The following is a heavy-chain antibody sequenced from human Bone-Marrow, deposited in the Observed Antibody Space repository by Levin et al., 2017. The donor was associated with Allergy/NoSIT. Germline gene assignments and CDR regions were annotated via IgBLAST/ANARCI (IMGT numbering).Heavy chain of an antibody. J-gene: IGHJ5*02. Sequence: HGESLKISCKASGYTFTGYYMHWVRQAPGQGLEWMGRINPNSGGTNYAQKFQGRVTMTRDTSISTAYMELSRLRSDDTAVYYCARSPGIAAADWWFDPWGQGTLVTVSS. D-gene: IGHD6-13*01. CDR1: GYTFTGYY. V-gene: IGHV1-2*06. CDR2: INPNSGGT. CDR3: ARSPGIAAADWWFDP.